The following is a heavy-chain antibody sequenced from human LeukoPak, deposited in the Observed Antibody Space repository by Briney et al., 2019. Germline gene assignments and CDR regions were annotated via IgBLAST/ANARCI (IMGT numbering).Heavy chain of an antibody. CDR3: ARVLQNYYHLDV. J-gene: IGHJ6*03. CDR1: GDSFSSHY. V-gene: IGHV4-59*11. D-gene: IGHD2/OR15-2a*01. Sequence: PSETLSLTCTVSGDSFSSHYWSWIRQPPGKGLEWMGFFFEVGSTNYKSSLESRVTMSVDTSKNQFSLKLRSVTAADTAVYYCARVLQNYYHLDVWGTGTTVTVSS. CDR2: FFEVGST.